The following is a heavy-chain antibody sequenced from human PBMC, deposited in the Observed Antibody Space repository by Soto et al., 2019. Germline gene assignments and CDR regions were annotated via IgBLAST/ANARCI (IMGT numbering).Heavy chain of an antibody. D-gene: IGHD1-1*01. V-gene: IGHV3-74*01. J-gene: IGHJ5*02. Sequence: GGSLRLSCAASGFTFSSYWMHWVRQAPGKGLVWVSRINSDGSSTSYADSVKGRFTISRDNAKNTLYLQMNSLRAEDTAVYYCARQHSIYGNWNVKENWFDPWGQGTLVTVSS. CDR2: INSDGSST. CDR1: GFTFSSYW. CDR3: ARQHSIYGNWNVKENWFDP.